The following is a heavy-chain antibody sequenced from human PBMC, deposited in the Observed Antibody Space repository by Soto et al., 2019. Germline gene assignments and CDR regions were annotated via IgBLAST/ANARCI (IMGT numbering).Heavy chain of an antibody. D-gene: IGHD6-19*01. Sequence: QVQLQESGPGLVKPSGTLSLTCGVSGDSVSSPYYWYWVRQPPGKGLEWIGEVFHTGTTSYNPSLSSRVTISMDKSNNQFSLDLSSVTAADTAVYYCARSAGWYAVHSWGPGTLVIVSS. CDR1: GDSVSSPYY. CDR3: ARSAGWYAVHS. CDR2: VFHTGTT. J-gene: IGHJ1*01. V-gene: IGHV4-4*02.